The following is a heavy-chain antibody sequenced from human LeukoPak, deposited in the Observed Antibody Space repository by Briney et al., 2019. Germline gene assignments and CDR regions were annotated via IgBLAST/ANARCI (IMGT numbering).Heavy chain of an antibody. CDR3: VVLTGNNYFDY. CDR2: NYYSGST. D-gene: IGHD1/OR15-1a*01. CDR1: GRSISSYY. Sequence: SETLSLTCTVSGRSISSYYWRWVRHPPGKGLEWIGYNYYSGSTNKNPSLKSRVTISVDTSKKQFSLNLSPATAADTAGYYFVVLTGNNYFDYWGQGTLVTVSS. V-gene: IGHV4-59*13. J-gene: IGHJ4*02.